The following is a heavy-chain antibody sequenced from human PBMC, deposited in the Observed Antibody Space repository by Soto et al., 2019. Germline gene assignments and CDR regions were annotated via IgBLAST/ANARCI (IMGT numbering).Heavy chain of an antibody. Sequence: QVQLVQSGAEVKKPGASVKVSCKASGYSFTSYDINWVRQATGQGLEWMGWMNPKSGNKGYAQKFQRRVTMTMDTSISRAYMELSSLRSEDTAVYYCARAAASLDPWGQGTLVTVSS. J-gene: IGHJ5*02. CDR1: GYSFTSYD. CDR3: ARAAASLDP. D-gene: IGHD6-25*01. V-gene: IGHV1-8*01. CDR2: MNPKSGNK.